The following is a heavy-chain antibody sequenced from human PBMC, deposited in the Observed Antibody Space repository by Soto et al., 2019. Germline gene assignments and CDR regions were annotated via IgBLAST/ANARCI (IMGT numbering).Heavy chain of an antibody. Sequence: LSLTCAVYGGSFSGYYWTWIRQPPEKGLEWIGEINHSGSTNQNPSLKSRVSISVDRSKNQFSLRLRPVTAADTAVYYCARGISVMAAFAADAPDKYFFDSWSLGTLVTVSS. CDR2: INHSGST. V-gene: IGHV4-34*01. CDR3: ARGISVMAAFAADAPDKYFFDS. J-gene: IGHJ4*02. D-gene: IGHD6-25*01. CDR1: GGSFSGYY.